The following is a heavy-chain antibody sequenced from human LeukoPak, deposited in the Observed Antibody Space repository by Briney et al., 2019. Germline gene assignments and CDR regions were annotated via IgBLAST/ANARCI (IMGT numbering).Heavy chain of an antibody. D-gene: IGHD2/OR15-2a*01. CDR1: GFTFSSYS. CDR2: ISYDGSNK. V-gene: IGHV3-30*03. J-gene: IGHJ4*02. CDR3: VRDNPRCCGVIPSNIDDY. Sequence: GGSLRLSCAASGFTFSSYSMNWVRQAPGKGLEWVAVISYDGSNKYYADSVKGRFTISRDNAKNSLYLQMNSLRAEDTAVYYCVRDNPRCCGVIPSNIDDYWGQGTLVTVSS.